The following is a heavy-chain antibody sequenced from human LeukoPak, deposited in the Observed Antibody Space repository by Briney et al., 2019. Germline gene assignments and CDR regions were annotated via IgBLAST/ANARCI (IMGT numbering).Heavy chain of an antibody. J-gene: IGHJ4*02. CDR1: GGSFSGYY. Sequence: SETLSLTCAVYGGSFSGYYWSWIRQPPGKGLEWIGEINNSGSTSYNPSLKSRVTISVDTSKNQFSLKLSSVTAADTAVYYCARAYCSGGSCSRRLSYWGQGTLVTVSS. D-gene: IGHD2-15*01. CDR2: INNSGST. V-gene: IGHV4-34*01. CDR3: ARAYCSGGSCSRRLSY.